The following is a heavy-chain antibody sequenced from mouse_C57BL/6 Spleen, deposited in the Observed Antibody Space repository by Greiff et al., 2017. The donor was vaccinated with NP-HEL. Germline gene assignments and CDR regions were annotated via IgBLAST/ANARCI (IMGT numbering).Heavy chain of an antibody. CDR1: GYSITSGYY. V-gene: IGHV3-6*01. CDR3: ARDEDYYGSSYEAY. D-gene: IGHD1-1*01. J-gene: IGHJ3*01. Sequence: EVHLVESGPGLVKPSQSLSLTCSVTGYSITSGYYWNWIRQFPGNKLEWMGYISYDGSNNYNPSLKNRISITRDTSKNQFFLKLNSVTTEDTATYYCARDEDYYGSSYEAYWGQGTLVTVSA. CDR2: ISYDGSN.